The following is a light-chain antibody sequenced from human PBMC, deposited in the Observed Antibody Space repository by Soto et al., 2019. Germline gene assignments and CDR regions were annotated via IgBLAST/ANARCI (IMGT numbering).Light chain of an antibody. J-gene: IGKJ1*01. Sequence: EIVMTQSPATLSVSPGERATLSCRASQSVSSNLAWYQQKPGQAPRLLIYGASTRATGIPARFSGSGSGTEFTLTISSLQSEDFAVYYCQQYNNWPTAFGQGNKVEI. CDR1: QSVSSN. V-gene: IGKV3-15*01. CDR3: QQYNNWPTA. CDR2: GAS.